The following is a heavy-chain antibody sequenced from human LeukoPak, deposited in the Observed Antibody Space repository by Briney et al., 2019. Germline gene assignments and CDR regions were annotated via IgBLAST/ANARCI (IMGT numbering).Heavy chain of an antibody. J-gene: IGHJ4*02. V-gene: IGHV3-23*01. Sequence: PGGSLRLSCAASGFTFSSYAMSRVRQAPGKGLEWVSTISGGGGTPYYADSVKGRFTISRDNSKNTLFLQMNSLRVEDTAVYYCAKSGLNRFDYWGQGALVTVSS. CDR1: GFTFSSYA. CDR3: AKSGLNRFDY. CDR2: ISGGGGTP. D-gene: IGHD2-15*01.